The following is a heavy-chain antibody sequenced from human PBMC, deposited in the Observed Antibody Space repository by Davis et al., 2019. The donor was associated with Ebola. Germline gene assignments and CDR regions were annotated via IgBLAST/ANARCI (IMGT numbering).Heavy chain of an antibody. J-gene: IGHJ4*02. CDR3: ARDRDYYGPDN. D-gene: IGHD3-10*01. CDR1: GDSVSGNSGA. Sequence: HSQTLSLTCAISGDSVSGNSGAWNWIRQSPSRGLEWLGRTYYSSKWYNDYAVSVKSRITINPDTSKNQLSLQLNSVTPEDTAVYYCARDRDYYGPDNWGRGTLVTVSS. CDR2: TYYSSKWYN. V-gene: IGHV6-1*01.